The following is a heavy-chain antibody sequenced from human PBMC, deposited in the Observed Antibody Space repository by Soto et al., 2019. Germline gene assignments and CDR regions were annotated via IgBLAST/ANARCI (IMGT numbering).Heavy chain of an antibody. CDR2: ISGSAGST. D-gene: IGHD3-16*01. Sequence: PGGSLRLSCAASGFTFSSYAMSWVRQAPGKGLEWVSAISGSAGSTYYADSVKGRFTISRDNSKNTLYLQMNSLRAEDTAVFYCTKDLWPYLPAGGEFDSWGQGTLVTVSS. CDR1: GFTFSSYA. J-gene: IGHJ4*02. V-gene: IGHV3-23*01. CDR3: TKDLWPYLPAGGEFDS.